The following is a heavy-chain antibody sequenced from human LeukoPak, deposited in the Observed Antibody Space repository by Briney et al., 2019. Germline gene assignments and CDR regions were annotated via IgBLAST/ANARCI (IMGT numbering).Heavy chain of an antibody. Sequence: PGGSLRLSCAASGFTFSDYYMSWIRQAPGKGLEWIGSIYYSGSTYYNPSLKSRVTISVDTSKNQFSLRLSSVTASDTAVYYCARQPLVAPVSYYFDSWGQGTLVTVSS. CDR3: ARQPLVAPVSYYFDS. D-gene: IGHD5-12*01. CDR1: GFTFSDYY. CDR2: IYYSGST. J-gene: IGHJ4*02. V-gene: IGHV4-38-2*01.